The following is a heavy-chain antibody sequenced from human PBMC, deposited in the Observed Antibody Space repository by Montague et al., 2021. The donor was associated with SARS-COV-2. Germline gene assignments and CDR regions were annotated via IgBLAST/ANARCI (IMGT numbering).Heavy chain of an antibody. CDR3: ARDRDGSGNFYNVFRYSYGMDV. D-gene: IGHD3-10*01. CDR2: ISYDGSDK. J-gene: IGHJ6*02. V-gene: IGHV3-30-3*01. CDR1: GFTFSSFA. Sequence: SLRLPCAASGFTFSSFAMHWVRQAPGKGLEWVAVISYDGSDKYYANSDSVRGRFTISRDNSKNKLFLQMNNLRAEDTAVFYCARDRDGSGNFYNVFRYSYGMDVWGRGTAVTVSS.